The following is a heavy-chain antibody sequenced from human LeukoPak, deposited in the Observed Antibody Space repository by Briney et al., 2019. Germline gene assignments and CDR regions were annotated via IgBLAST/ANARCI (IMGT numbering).Heavy chain of an antibody. CDR1: GYTFINSG. CDR3: ARGRDKGDY. J-gene: IGHJ4*02. CDR2: ISAYNGNT. Sequence: ASVTVSCTASGYTFINSGITWVRQAPGQGLEWMGWISAYNGNTDYAQKFQGRVTTTTDTSTTTAYMHLTSLSSDDTAVYYCARGRDKGDYWGQGTLVTVSS. V-gene: IGHV1-18*01.